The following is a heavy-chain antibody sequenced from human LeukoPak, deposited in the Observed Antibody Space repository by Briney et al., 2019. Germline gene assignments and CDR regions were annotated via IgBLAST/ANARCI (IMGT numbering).Heavy chain of an antibody. Sequence: SETLSLTCAVYGGSFSGYYWSWIRQPPGKGLEWIGYIYYSGSTNYNPSLKSRVTISVDTSKNQFSLKLSSVTAADTAVYYCARVGAVAGPHNYYGMDVWGQGTTVTVSS. CDR3: ARVGAVAGPHNYYGMDV. CDR1: GGSFSGYY. V-gene: IGHV4-59*01. D-gene: IGHD6-19*01. CDR2: IYYSGST. J-gene: IGHJ6*02.